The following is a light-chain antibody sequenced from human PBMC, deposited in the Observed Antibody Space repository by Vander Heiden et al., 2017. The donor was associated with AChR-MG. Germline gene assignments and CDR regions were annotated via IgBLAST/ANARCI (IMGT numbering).Light chain of an antibody. Sequence: HMTQSPSPLSASVGDTVTITFRARQSFSTYLNLYQQKPGKAHNLLNYAASTLQDGVPSRFRGSGCGTEFTLIISNLQPEDFTNYFCQRTFNAGCTFGPGTTV. CDR2: AAS. CDR1: QSFSTY. J-gene: IGKJ1*01. V-gene: IGKV1-39*01. CDR3: QRTFNAGCT.